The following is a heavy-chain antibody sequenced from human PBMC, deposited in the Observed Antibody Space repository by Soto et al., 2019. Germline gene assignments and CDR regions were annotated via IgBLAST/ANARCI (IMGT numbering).Heavy chain of an antibody. CDR2: ISGSGGST. J-gene: IGHJ4*02. CDR3: AKGSDYDSSGYYDYFDY. V-gene: IGHV3-23*01. Sequence: ESGGGLVQPGGSLRLSCAASGFTFSSYAMSWVRQAPGKGLEWVSAISGSGGSTYYADSVKGRFTISRDNSKNTLYLQMNSLRAEDTAVYYCAKGSDYDSSGYYDYFDYWGQGTLVTVSS. D-gene: IGHD3-22*01. CDR1: GFTFSSYA.